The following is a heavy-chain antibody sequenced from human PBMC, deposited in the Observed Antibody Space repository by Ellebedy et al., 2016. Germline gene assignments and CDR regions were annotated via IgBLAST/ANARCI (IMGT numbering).Heavy chain of an antibody. CDR1: GGTFSSYA. D-gene: IGHD2-2*01. V-gene: IGHV1-69*13. J-gene: IGHJ5*02. CDR2: IIPIFGTA. Sequence: SVKVSCXASGGTFSSYAISWVRQAPGQGLEWMGGIIPIFGTANYAQKFQGRVTITADESTSTAYMELSSLRSEDTAVYYCARGGLYCSSTSCYLHWFDPWGQGTLVTVSS. CDR3: ARGGLYCSSTSCYLHWFDP.